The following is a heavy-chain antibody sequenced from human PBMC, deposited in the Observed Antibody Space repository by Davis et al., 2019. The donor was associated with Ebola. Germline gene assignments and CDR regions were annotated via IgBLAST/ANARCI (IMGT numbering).Heavy chain of an antibody. Sequence: HSQTLSLTCAISVDTVSSTAWNWIRQSPSRGLEWLGRTYYNSKWFRDYAVSVKSRITINLDTSKNSFPLQLNSVTPEDTAVYYCVKGWGSTGLNHWGQGTLVTVSS. CDR1: VDTVSSTA. J-gene: IGHJ5*02. V-gene: IGHV6-1*01. CDR3: VKGWGSTGLNH. D-gene: IGHD2-8*02. CDR2: TYYNSKWFR.